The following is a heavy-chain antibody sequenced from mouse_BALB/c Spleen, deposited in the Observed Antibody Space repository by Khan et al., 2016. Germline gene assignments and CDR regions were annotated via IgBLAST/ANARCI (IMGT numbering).Heavy chain of an antibody. D-gene: IGHD2-14*01. CDR3: ARWHYRYDVGAY. J-gene: IGHJ3*01. CDR1: GYTFTNYG. V-gene: IGHV9-1*02. CDR2: INTYTGEP. Sequence: QIQLVQSRPELKKPGETVKISCKASGYTFTNYGMNWVKQAPGKGLKWMGWINTYTGEPTYADDFKGRFAFSLETSASTAYLQINNLKNEDMATYFCARWHYRYDVGAYWGQGTLVTVSA.